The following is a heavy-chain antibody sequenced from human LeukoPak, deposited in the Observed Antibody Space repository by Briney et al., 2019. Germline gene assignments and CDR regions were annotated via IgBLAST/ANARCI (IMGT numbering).Heavy chain of an antibody. V-gene: IGHV1-8*01. CDR1: GYTFTSYD. J-gene: IGHJ5*02. D-gene: IGHD3-22*01. CDR2: MNPNSGNT. Sequence: ASVKVSCKASGYTFTSYDINWVRQATGQGLEWMGWMNPNSGNTGYAQKFQGRVTMTRDTSISTAYMELSSLGSEDTAVYYCARMSYYDSSGDNWFDPWGQGTLVTVSS. CDR3: ARMSYYDSSGDNWFDP.